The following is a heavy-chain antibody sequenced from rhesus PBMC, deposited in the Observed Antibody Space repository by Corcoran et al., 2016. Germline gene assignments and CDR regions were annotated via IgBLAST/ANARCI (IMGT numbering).Heavy chain of an antibody. V-gene: IGHV5-2*01. CDR3: AKGGYSGSYYHFDY. D-gene: IGHD3-16*01. Sequence: EVQLVQSGAEVKRPGESLKISCKTSGYSFTSYWISWVRQMPGKGLERMGEMDTSESDTRYSPAFQGQVTISADKSISTAYLQGSSLKASDSATYYCAKGGYSGSYYHFDYWGQGVLVTVSS. CDR1: GYSFTSYW. J-gene: IGHJ4*01. CDR2: MDTSESDT.